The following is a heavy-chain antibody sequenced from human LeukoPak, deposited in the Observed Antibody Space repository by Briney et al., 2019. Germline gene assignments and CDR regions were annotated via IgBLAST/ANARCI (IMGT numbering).Heavy chain of an antibody. V-gene: IGHV3-7*01. D-gene: IGHD2-2*01. CDR2: IKQDGSEK. CDR3: ARSTDY. J-gene: IGHJ4*02. Sequence: GGSLRLSCAASGFTFGSYWMSWVRKAPGKGLEWVANIKQDGSEKYYVDSVKGRFTISRDNAKNSLYLQMNSLRAEDTAVYYCARSTDYWGQGTLVTVSS. CDR1: GFTFGSYW.